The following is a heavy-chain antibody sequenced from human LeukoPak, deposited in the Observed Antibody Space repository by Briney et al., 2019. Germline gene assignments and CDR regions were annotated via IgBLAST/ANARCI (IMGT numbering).Heavy chain of an antibody. Sequence: GASVKVSCKASGYIFTSYAINWVRQAPGQGLEWMGRITTATTTSAKHLQDRVTMTTDASTNTAYLELSSLRSDDTAVYYCCRPMTALPVRGAFDLWGQGTMVTVAS. CDR2: ITTATT. CDR1: GYIFTSYA. D-gene: IGHD2-15*01. J-gene: IGHJ3*01. CDR3: CRPMTALPVRGAFDL. V-gene: IGHV1-18*04.